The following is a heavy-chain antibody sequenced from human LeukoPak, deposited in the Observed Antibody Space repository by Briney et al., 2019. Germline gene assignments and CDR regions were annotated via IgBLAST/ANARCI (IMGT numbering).Heavy chain of an antibody. CDR3: ARDQTPYY. J-gene: IGHJ4*02. V-gene: IGHV3-7*01. Sequence: GGSLRLSCAASGFTFSNYWMTWVRQAPGKGLEWVANIKLDGSEKYYVDSVKGRFTFSRNNTQNSLYLQMNSLRAEDTAVYYCARDQTPYYWGQGTLVTVSS. CDR1: GFTFSNYW. CDR2: IKLDGSEK.